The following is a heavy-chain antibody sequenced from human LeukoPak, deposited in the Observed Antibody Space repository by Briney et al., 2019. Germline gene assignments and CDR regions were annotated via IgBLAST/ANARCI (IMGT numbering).Heavy chain of an antibody. CDR3: ARGVGSSWYGD. CDR2: INHSGRT. Sequence: PSETLSLTCVVYGGSFSGDYWSWIRQPPGRGLEWIGEINHSGRTNCNPSLKSRVTISVDTSKNQFSLKLSSVTAADTAVYYCARGVGSSWYGDWGQGTLVTVSS. J-gene: IGHJ4*02. CDR1: GGSFSGDY. D-gene: IGHD6-13*01. V-gene: IGHV4-34*01.